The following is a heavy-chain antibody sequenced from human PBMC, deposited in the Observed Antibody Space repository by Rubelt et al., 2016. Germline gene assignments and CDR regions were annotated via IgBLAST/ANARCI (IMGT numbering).Heavy chain of an antibody. CDR3: ARETQPTVTTRGEVDY. D-gene: IGHD4-17*01. J-gene: IGHJ4*02. V-gene: IGHV4-61*01. CDR1: GGSISSSNYY. CDR2: IYYIGST. Sequence: GLVKPSETLSLTCTVSGGSISSSNYYWSWIRQPPGKGLEWLGYIYYIGSTNYNPSLKSRVTISVDTSKNQFSLKLSSVTAADTAVYYCARETQPTVTTRGEVDYWCQGTLVTVSS.